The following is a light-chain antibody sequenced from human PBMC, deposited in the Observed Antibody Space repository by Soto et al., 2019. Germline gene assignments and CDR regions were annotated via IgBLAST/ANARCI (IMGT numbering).Light chain of an antibody. V-gene: IGKV1-5*03. Sequence: DIQMTQSPSTLSASVGDRVTITCRASQSISDSLAWYQQKPGKAPKLLIYEASSLKSGVPSRFSGSRSGTEYTLTLSSLHPDDVATYYCQQYYGYWTFGQGTKVEIK. J-gene: IGKJ1*01. CDR3: QQYYGYWT. CDR1: QSISDS. CDR2: EAS.